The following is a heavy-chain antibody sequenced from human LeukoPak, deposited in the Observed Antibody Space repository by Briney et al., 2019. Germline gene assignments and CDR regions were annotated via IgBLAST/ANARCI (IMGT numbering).Heavy chain of an antibody. CDR1: GGSISSSSYY. V-gene: IGHV4-39*07. Sequence: SETLSLTCTVSGGSISSSSYYWGWIRQPPGKGLEWIGSIYYSGSTYYNPSLKSRVTISVDTSKNQFSLKLSSVTAADTAVYYCARVGSTQWLDDFDYWGQGTLVTVSS. J-gene: IGHJ4*02. D-gene: IGHD6-19*01. CDR3: ARVGSTQWLDDFDY. CDR2: IYYSGST.